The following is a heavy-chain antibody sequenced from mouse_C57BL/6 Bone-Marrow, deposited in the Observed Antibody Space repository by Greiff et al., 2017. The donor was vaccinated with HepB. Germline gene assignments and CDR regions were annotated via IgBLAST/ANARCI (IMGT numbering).Heavy chain of an antibody. D-gene: IGHD4-1*01. CDR3: TIAGTRAWFAY. CDR1: GFNIKDDY. Sequence: VQLQQSGAELVRPGASVKLSCTASGFNIKDDYMHWVKQRPEQGLEWIGWIDPENGDTEYASKFQGKATITADTSSNTAYLQLSSLTSEDTAVYYCTIAGTRAWFAYWGQGTLVTVSA. J-gene: IGHJ3*01. V-gene: IGHV14-4*01. CDR2: IDPENGDT.